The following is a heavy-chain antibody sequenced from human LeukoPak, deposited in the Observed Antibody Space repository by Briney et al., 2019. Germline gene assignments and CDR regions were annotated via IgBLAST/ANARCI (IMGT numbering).Heavy chain of an antibody. J-gene: IGHJ4*02. D-gene: IGHD2-2*01. V-gene: IGHV4-39*01. CDR1: GDSISTSNYY. Sequence: PSETLSLTCTVSGDSISTSNYYWGWVRQPPGKGLEWIGSVFYNGKTYSNAPLKSRVTMSADTSKNQFSLKLTSVTAADTAVYYCARQSRRATSDFWGQGILVTVSS. CDR2: VFYNGKT. CDR3: ARQSRRATSDF.